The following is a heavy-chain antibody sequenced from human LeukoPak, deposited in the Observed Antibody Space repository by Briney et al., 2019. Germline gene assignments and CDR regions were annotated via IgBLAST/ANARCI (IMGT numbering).Heavy chain of an antibody. CDR2: IYYNGYT. J-gene: IGHJ4*02. V-gene: IGHV4-59*08. CDR1: SGSITNYC. D-gene: IGHD2-8*01. Sequence: PSETLSLTCTVSSGSITNYCWSWIRQPPGKGLELIGFIYYNGYTNYNPSLKSRVTMSVDTSKNQLSLTVSSVTAADAAVYHCARRSWSQWVFDEWGQGTPVTVSS. CDR3: ARRSWSQWVFDE.